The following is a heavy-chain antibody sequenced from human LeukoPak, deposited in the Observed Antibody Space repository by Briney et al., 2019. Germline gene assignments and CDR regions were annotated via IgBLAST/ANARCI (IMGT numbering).Heavy chain of an antibody. CDR3: ARGGLFKYFFDY. CDR2: ISYDGSNK. V-gene: IGHV3-30-3*01. D-gene: IGHD2-15*01. CDR1: GFTFSSYA. Sequence: GGSLRLSCAASGFTFSSYAMHWVRQAPGKGLEWVAVISYDGSNKYYADSVKGRFTISRDNSKNTLYLQMNSLRAEDTAVYYCARGGLFKYFFDYWGQGTPVTVSS. J-gene: IGHJ4*02.